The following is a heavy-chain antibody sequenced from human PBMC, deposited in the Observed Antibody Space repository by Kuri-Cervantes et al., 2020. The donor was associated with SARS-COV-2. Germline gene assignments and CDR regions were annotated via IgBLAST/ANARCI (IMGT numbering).Heavy chain of an antibody. CDR2: IKSKTDGGTT. D-gene: IGHD4-23*01. CDR3: AKPYNYGGNSG. Sequence: GESLKISCAASGFTFSNARMSWVRQAPGKGLEWVGRIKSKTDGGTTDYAAPVKGRFTISRDNSKNTLYLQMNSLRAEDTAVYYCAKPYNYGGNSGWGQGTLVTVSS. V-gene: IGHV3-15*01. CDR1: GFTFSNAR. J-gene: IGHJ4*02.